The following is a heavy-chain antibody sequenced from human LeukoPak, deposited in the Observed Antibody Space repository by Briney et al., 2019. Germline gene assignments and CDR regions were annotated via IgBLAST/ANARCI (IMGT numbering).Heavy chain of an antibody. J-gene: IGHJ4*02. Sequence: GSLRLSCAASGFAFSSYAMSWVRQAPGKGLEWVSAISGSGGSTYYADSVKGRFTISRDNSKNTLYLQMNSLRAEDTAVYYCAKDVITMVRGVISFDYWGQGTLVTVSS. CDR3: AKDVITMVRGVISFDY. CDR2: ISGSGGST. V-gene: IGHV3-23*01. D-gene: IGHD3-10*01. CDR1: GFAFSSYA.